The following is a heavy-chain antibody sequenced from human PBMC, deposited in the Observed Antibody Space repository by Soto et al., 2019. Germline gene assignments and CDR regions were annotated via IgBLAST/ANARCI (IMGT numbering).Heavy chain of an antibody. CDR3: AKVSWFGESLDYFDY. Sequence: GGSLRLSCAASGFTFSSYAMSWVRQAPGKGLEWVSAISGSGGSTYYADSVKGRFTISRDNSKNTLYLQMNSLRAEDTAVYYCAKVSWFGESLDYFDYWGQGTLVTVSS. CDR1: GFTFSSYA. D-gene: IGHD3-10*01. CDR2: ISGSGGST. V-gene: IGHV3-23*01. J-gene: IGHJ4*02.